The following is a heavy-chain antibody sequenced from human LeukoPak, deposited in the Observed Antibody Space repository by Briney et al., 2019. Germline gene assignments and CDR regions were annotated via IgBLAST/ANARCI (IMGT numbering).Heavy chain of an antibody. CDR3: TRGTYP. CDR2: IFNSGGT. V-gene: IGHV3-53*01. J-gene: IGHJ5*02. Sequence: GGSLRLSCAASGFTVSDIFMTWVSQAPGKGPEWVSIIFNSGGTYYADSVKGRFNIFRDNSKNTIYLQMNNLRPEDTAVYYCTRGTYPWGQGTLVTVSS. D-gene: IGHD3-10*01. CDR1: GFTVSDIF.